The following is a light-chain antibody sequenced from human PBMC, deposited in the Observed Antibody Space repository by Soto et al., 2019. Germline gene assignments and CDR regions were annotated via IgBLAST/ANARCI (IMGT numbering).Light chain of an antibody. J-gene: IGKJ1*01. V-gene: IGKV1-39*01. CDR2: AAS. Sequence: DVQMTQSPSTLSVSVGGRVTITCRASQSIINWLAWYQQKPGKAPKLLIYAASSLQSGVPSRFSGSGSGTDFTLTISSLQPEDFATYYCQQSYSTPQTFGQGTKVDIK. CDR3: QQSYSTPQT. CDR1: QSIINW.